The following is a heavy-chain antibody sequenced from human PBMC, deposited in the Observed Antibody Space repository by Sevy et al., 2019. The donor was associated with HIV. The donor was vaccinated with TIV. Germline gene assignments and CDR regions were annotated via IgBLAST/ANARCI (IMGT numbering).Heavy chain of an antibody. V-gene: IGHV5-51*01. D-gene: IGHD3-22*01. CDR2: SYPGDSDT. J-gene: IGHJ4*02. Sequence: GESLKISCKGSGYSFTSYWIGWVRQMPGEGLEWMGISYPGDSDTIYSPSFQGQVTISADKSISTAYLQWSSLKASDTAMYYYARHAGGGSSGYPYWGQGTLVTVSS. CDR3: ARHAGGGSSGYPY. CDR1: GYSFTSYW.